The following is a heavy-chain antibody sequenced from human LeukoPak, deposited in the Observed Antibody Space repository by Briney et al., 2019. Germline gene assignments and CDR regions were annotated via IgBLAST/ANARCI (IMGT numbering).Heavy chain of an antibody. CDR1: GGTFSSYA. V-gene: IGHV1-69*04. CDR2: IIPILGIA. CDR3: ARSRELWFGELFYDY. J-gene: IGHJ4*02. D-gene: IGHD3-10*01. Sequence: SVKVSCKASGGTFSSYAISWVRQAPGQGLEWMGRIIPILGIANYAQKFQGRVTITADKSTSAAYMELSSLRSEDTAVYYCARSRELWFGELFYDYWGQGTLVTVSS.